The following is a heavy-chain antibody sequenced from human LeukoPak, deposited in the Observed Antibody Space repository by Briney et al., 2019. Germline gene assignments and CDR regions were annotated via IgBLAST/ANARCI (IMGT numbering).Heavy chain of an antibody. CDR2: ISTDNGNT. CDR3: AKAANEWELLAGYFDY. V-gene: IGHV1-18*01. Sequence: ASVKVSCKTSGYTFTSYGISWVRQAPGQGLEWMGWISTDNGNTNYAQKFQGRVTMTTDASTSTAYMELRSLRSDDTAVYYCAKAANEWELLAGYFDYWGQGTLVTVSS. D-gene: IGHD1-26*01. CDR1: GYTFTSYG. J-gene: IGHJ4*02.